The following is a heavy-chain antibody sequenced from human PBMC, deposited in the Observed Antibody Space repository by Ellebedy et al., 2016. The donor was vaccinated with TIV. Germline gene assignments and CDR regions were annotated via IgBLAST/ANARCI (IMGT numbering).Heavy chain of an antibody. Sequence: GGSLRLSXRASGFTFSSYSMNWLRQAPGKGLEWVSYIASSSSTIYYADSVKGRFTLSRDNATSSLYLQLNSLGAEKTAVYYGARGQYNWNDARHFDSWGQGTLVTVSS. CDR3: ARGQYNWNDARHFDS. CDR2: IASSSSTI. D-gene: IGHD1-1*01. CDR1: GFTFSSYS. J-gene: IGHJ4*02. V-gene: IGHV3-48*04.